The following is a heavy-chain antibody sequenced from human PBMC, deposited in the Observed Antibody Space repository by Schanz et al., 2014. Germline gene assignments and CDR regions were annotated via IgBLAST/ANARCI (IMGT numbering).Heavy chain of an antibody. D-gene: IGHD3-10*01. CDR3: AKGRFGELSAFDI. Sequence: EVQLLESGGGLVQPGGSLRLSCLASGFAFSSYGMNWLRQDPGKGLEWVSVIGVDGTTTYYADSVKGRFTISRDNSKNTLYLQMNSLRPEDTAVYYCAKGRFGELSAFDIWGQGTMVTVSS. CDR1: GFAFSSYG. J-gene: IGHJ3*02. CDR2: IGVDGTTT. V-gene: IGHV3-23*01.